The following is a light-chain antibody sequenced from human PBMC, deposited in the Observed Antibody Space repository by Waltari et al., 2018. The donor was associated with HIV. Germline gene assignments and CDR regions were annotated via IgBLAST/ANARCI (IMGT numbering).Light chain of an antibody. J-gene: IGLJ2*01. CDR3: SSYASNNTFVV. V-gene: IGLV2-8*01. CDR2: EAT. Sequence: QSALTQPPSASGPPGHSVTIYCNGTRSDIGRSDFVSWYQLHPAKAPKLRLYEATKRPSVAPDPFSGSKSGNTASLTVSGLQTDDEADYYCSSYASNNTFVVFGGGTKLTVL. CDR1: RSDIGRSDF.